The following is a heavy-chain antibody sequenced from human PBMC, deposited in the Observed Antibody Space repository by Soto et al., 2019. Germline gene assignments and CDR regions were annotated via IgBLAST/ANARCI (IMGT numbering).Heavy chain of an antibody. V-gene: IGHV3-49*03. Sequence: PEGSLRLSCSTSGFTFGAYYMTWFRPAPGKGLEWVGLIRGKSYGKTTEYAASATDRFTISRDDSKRIAYLQMNSLKSDDTAVYYCTRERWDYVDPKWYFDLWGRGTLVTVSS. CDR3: TRERWDYVDPKWYFDL. CDR2: IRGKSYGKTT. D-gene: IGHD4-17*01. CDR1: GFTFGAYY. J-gene: IGHJ2*01.